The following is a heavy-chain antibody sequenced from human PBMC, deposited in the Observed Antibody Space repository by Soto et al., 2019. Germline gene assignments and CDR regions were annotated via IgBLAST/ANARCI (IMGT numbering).Heavy chain of an antibody. V-gene: IGHV1-3*01. Sequence: ALVKVSCKASGYTFTSYAMHWVRQAPGQRIEWMGWINAGNGNTKYSQKFQGRVTMTTDTSTSTAYMELRSLRSDDTAVYYCARGGQNGYYDSRAMVDYWGQGTLVTVSS. D-gene: IGHD3-22*01. CDR2: INAGNGNT. J-gene: IGHJ4*02. CDR3: ARGGQNGYYDSRAMVDY. CDR1: GYTFTSYA.